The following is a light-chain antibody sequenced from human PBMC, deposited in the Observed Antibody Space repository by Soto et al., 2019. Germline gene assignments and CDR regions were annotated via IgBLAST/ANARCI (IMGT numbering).Light chain of an antibody. V-gene: IGLV1-44*01. CDR2: SIN. Sequence: QSVLTQPPSASGTPGQRVTISCSGSSSNIGSNTVNWYQQLPGTAPKLLIYSINHRPSWVPDRFSGSKSGTSASLAISGLQSEDEADYYCAAWDDSLNGYVFGTGTKVTVL. CDR1: SSNIGSNT. CDR3: AAWDDSLNGYV. J-gene: IGLJ1*01.